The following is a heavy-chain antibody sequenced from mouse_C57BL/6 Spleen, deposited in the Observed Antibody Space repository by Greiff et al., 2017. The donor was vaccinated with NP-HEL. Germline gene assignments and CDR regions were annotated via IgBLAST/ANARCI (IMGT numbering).Heavy chain of an antibody. Sequence: EVKLMESGPGLAKPSQTLSLTCSVTGYSITSDYWNWIRKFPGNKLEYMGYISYSGSTYYNPSLKSRISITRDTSKNQYYLQLNSVTTEDTATYYCARYLLLLGGAMDYWGQGTSVTVSS. CDR2: ISYSGST. J-gene: IGHJ4*01. V-gene: IGHV3-8*01. CDR3: ARYLLLLGGAMDY. D-gene: IGHD3-1*01. CDR1: GYSITSDY.